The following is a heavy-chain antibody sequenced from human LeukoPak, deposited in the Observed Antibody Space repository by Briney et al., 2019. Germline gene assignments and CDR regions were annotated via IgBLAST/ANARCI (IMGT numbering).Heavy chain of an antibody. V-gene: IGHV4-4*07. CDR1: GGSISNYY. J-gene: IGHJ4*02. D-gene: IGHD6-19*01. CDR2: IYTSGST. Sequence: KPSETLSLTCTVSGGSISNYYWSWIRQPAGKGLEWIGRIYTSGSTNYNPSLKSRVTMSVDTSKNQFSLKLSSVTAADTAVYYCAREPDSSGWYRGFDYWGQGTLVTVSS. CDR3: AREPDSSGWYRGFDY.